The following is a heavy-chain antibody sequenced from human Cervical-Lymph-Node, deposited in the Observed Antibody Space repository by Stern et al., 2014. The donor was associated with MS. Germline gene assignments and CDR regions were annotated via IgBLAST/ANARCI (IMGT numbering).Heavy chain of an antibody. Sequence: QVQLVEAGGGVVQPGRSLRLYCVVCGFTFSNYGMHWVRQAPGKGLEWVAIISYNGNLKYYSDSVKGRFTISRDNSKATLYLEMNSLIGEDTAVYYCARDMTTVTAFDYWGQGTPVTVSS. J-gene: IGHJ4*02. CDR1: GFTFSNYG. CDR2: ISYNGNLK. D-gene: IGHD4-17*01. V-gene: IGHV3-30*03. CDR3: ARDMTTVTAFDY.